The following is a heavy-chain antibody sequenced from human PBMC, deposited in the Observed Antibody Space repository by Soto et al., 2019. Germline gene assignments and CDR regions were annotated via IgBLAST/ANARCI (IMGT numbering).Heavy chain of an antibody. CDR2: FYFSGNT. J-gene: IGHJ4*02. CDR3: ARLVIRNGFDY. CDR1: GASISGSSYY. Sequence: SETLSLTCTVSGASISGSSYYWGWIRQPPGKGLEWIASFYFSGNTYYNPSLRSRLSISVDTSKNQFSLKMNSVTAADTAVYYCARLVIRNGFDYWRQGALVTVSS. V-gene: IGHV4-39*01. D-gene: IGHD4-4*01.